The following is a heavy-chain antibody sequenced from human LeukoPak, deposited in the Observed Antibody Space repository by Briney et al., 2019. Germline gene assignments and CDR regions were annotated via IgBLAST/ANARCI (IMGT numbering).Heavy chain of an antibody. CDR1: GFTFSSYG. D-gene: IGHD1-7*01. V-gene: IGHV3-30*02. J-gene: IGHJ5*02. Sequence: GGSLRLSCAASGFTFSSYGMHWVRQAPGKGLEWVAFIRYDGSNKYYADSVKGRFTISRDNSKNTLYLRMNSLRAEDTAVYYCAKDRRYNWNYGWFDPWGQGTLVTVSS. CDR3: AKDRRYNWNYGWFDP. CDR2: IRYDGSNK.